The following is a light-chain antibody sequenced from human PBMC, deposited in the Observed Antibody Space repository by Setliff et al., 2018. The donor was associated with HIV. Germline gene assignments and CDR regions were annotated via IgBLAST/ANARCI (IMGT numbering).Light chain of an antibody. CDR3: SSYTSSGTPV. V-gene: IGLV2-8*01. CDR2: EVS. CDR1: SSDVGGYNY. J-gene: IGLJ1*01. Sequence: QSVLTQPPSASGSPGQSVTISCTGTSSDVGGYNYVSWYQQHPGKAPKLMIYEVSKRPSGVPDRFSGSKSGNTASLTVSGLQAEDEADYYCSSYTSSGTPVFGTGTKVTVL.